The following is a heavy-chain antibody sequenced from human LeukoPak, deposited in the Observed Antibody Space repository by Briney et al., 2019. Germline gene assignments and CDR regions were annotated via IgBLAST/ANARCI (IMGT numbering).Heavy chain of an antibody. CDR2: IYHSGST. V-gene: IGHV4-38-2*02. D-gene: IGHD3-16*02. CDR3: ARWSTFGGVIAYFDY. Sequence: SETLSLTCTVSGYSISSGYYWGWIRQPPGKGLEWIGSIYHSGSTYYNPSLKSRVTISVDTSKNQFSLKLSSVTAADTAVYYCARWSTFGGVIAYFDYWGQGTLVTVSS. J-gene: IGHJ4*02. CDR1: GYSISSGYY.